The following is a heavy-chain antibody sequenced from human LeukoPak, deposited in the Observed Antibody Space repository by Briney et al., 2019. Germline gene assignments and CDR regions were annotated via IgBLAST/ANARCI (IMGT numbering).Heavy chain of an antibody. D-gene: IGHD2-15*01. CDR3: AREDCSGGSCYLRHFDY. V-gene: IGHV7-4-1*02. J-gene: IGHJ4*02. Sequence: ASVKVSCKASGYTFTSYAMNWVRQAPGQGLEWMGWINTNTGNPTYAQGFTGRFVFSLDTSVSTAYLQISSLKAEDTAVYYCAREDCSGGSCYLRHFDYWGQGTLVTVSS. CDR2: INTNTGNP. CDR1: GYTFTSYA.